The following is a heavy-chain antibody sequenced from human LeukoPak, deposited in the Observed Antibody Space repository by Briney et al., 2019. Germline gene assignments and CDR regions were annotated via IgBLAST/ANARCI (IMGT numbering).Heavy chain of an antibody. CDR3: AKDVWMATLTGG. CDR1: GFTFSNSA. CDR2: ISTSGGST. D-gene: IGHD5-12*01. Sequence: GGSLRLSRAASGFTFSNSAMTWVRQAPGQGLEWVSTISTSGGSTYYADSVKGRFTISRDNSENTLYLQMSSLRAEDTAVYYCAKDVWMATLTGGWGRGTLITVSS. J-gene: IGHJ4*02. V-gene: IGHV3-23*01.